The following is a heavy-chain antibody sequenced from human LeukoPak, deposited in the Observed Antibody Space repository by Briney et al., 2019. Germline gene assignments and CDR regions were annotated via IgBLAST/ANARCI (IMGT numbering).Heavy chain of an antibody. J-gene: IGHJ6*01. V-gene: IGHV1-2*02. Sequence: ASVTVSCMASVYTFTEYYKHWVRQAPGHGRQGVGWINSNSGDTEYAQTFQGRVTMTRDTSISTFYMDLIGLRSDDTALYYCASGRRGGYGLDVWEQGTTVTVSA. CDR3: ASGRRGGYGLDV. CDR1: VYTFTEYY. D-gene: IGHD3-16*01. CDR2: INSNSGDT.